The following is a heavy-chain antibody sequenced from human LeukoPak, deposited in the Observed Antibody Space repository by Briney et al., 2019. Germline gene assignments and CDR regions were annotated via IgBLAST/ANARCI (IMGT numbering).Heavy chain of an antibody. CDR2: ISWNSGSI. Sequence: SLRLSCAASGFPFDDYAMHWVRQAPGKGLEWVSGISWNSGSIRYADSVKGRFTISRDNAKKSLYLQMNSLRAEDTALFYCARGSTHYDVLTGYHYSFDSWGQGTPVTVSS. CDR3: ARGSTHYDVLTGYHYSFDS. V-gene: IGHV3-9*01. CDR1: GFPFDDYA. D-gene: IGHD3-9*01. J-gene: IGHJ4*02.